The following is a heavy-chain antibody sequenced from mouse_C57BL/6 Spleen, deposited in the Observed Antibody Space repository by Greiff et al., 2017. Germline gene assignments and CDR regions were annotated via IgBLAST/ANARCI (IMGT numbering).Heavy chain of an antibody. D-gene: IGHD2-3*01. CDR1: GIAFSRYW. J-gene: IGHJ1*03. CDR3: ARQDGYYEYFDV. CDR2: INPYSSTI. V-gene: IGHV4-1*01. Sequence: EVQLQQSGGGLVQPGGSLKLSCAASGIAFSRYWMSWVRRAPGKGLEWIGEINPYSSTINYAPSLKDKFIISRDNAKNTLYLQMSKVRSEDTALYYCARQDGYYEYFDVWGTGTTVTVSA.